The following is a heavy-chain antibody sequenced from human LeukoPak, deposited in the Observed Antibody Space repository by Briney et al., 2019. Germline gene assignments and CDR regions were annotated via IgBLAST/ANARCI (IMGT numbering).Heavy chain of an antibody. D-gene: IGHD2-15*01. CDR2: INHSGST. V-gene: IGHV4-34*01. CDR3: ARSCSGGSCYSNAFDI. CDR1: GGSFSGYY. J-gene: IGHJ3*02. Sequence: SETLSLTCAVYGGSFSGYYWSCIRQPPGKGLEWIGEINHSGSTNYNPSLKSRVTISVDTSKNQFSLKLSSVTAADTAVYYCARSCSGGSCYSNAFDIWGQGTMVTVSS.